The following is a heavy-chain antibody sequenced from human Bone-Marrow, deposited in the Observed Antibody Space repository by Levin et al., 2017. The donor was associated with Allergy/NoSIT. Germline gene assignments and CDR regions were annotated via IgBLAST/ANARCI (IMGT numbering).Heavy chain of an antibody. V-gene: IGHV3-33*01. CDR3: ARDYRFWSGSGADYYYGLDV. CDR1: GFTFSGYG. CDR2: IWYDGSKT. Sequence: SGGSLRLSCAASGFTFSGYGMHWVRQAPGKGLEWLIFIWYDGSKTYYADSVRGRFIISRDNAKNTLDLEMNSLRPEDTAVYYCARDYRFWSGSGADYYYGLDVWGRGTMVTVSS. J-gene: IGHJ6*02. D-gene: IGHD3-3*01.